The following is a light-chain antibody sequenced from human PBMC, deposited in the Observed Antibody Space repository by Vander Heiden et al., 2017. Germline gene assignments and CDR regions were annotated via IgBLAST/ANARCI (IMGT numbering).Light chain of an antibody. J-gene: IGLJ2*01. Sequence: QSVLTQPPSASGAPGQRVTISCSGSDSNIGNNIVNWYRQLPGTAPRLLIQCYCQRPSGVPARFSGSKSGTSASLAISGLQSEDEADYFCAVWDDSLSGHAVFGGGTRLTVL. CDR2: CYC. V-gene: IGLV1-44*01. CDR1: DSNIGNNI. CDR3: AVWDDSLSGHAV.